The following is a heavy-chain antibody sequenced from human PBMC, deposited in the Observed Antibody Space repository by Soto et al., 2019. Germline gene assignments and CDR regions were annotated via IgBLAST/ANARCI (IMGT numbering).Heavy chain of an antibody. CDR3: ASGIYYDFWSGYPGYFDY. Sequence: PSETLSLTCAVSDGSISCGCYYVSWIRQHPGKRMEWIGYIYYSGSAYYNLTINSRVTISVDTSKNQFSLKLCFVTAADTAVYYFASGIYYDFWSGYPGYFDYWGQGTLVTVSS. V-gene: IGHV4-31*11. D-gene: IGHD3-3*01. J-gene: IGHJ4*02. CDR1: DGSISCGCYY. CDR2: IYYSGSA.